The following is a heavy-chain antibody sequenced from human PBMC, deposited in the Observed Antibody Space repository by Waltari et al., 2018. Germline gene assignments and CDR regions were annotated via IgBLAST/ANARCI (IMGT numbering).Heavy chain of an antibody. CDR3: ATLPGIAARRGFDY. Sequence: EVQLVQSGAEVKKPGATVKISCKASGYTFTDYYMHWVQQAPGKGLEWMGRVDPEDGETIYAEKFQGRVTITADTSTDTAYMELSSLRSGDTAVYYCATLPGIAARRGFDYWGQGTLVTVSS. CDR2: VDPEDGET. J-gene: IGHJ4*02. V-gene: IGHV1-69-2*01. CDR1: GYTFTDYY. D-gene: IGHD6-6*01.